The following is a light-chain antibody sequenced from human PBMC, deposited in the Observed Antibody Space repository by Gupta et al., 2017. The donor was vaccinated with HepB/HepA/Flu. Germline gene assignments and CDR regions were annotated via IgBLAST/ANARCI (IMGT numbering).Light chain of an antibody. Sequence: DIQMTQSPSTLSASVGDRVTITCRASQSISSWLAWYQQKPGKAPKVLIYKASSLESGVPSRFSGSGSGTEFTLTISRRQPDDFASYYCQQNNSYPLTFGGGTKVEI. CDR1: QSISSW. CDR3: QQNNSYPLT. CDR2: KAS. J-gene: IGKJ4*01. V-gene: IGKV1-5*03.